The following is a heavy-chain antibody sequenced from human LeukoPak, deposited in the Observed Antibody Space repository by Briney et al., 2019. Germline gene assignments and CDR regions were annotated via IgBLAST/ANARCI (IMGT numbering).Heavy chain of an antibody. J-gene: IGHJ4*02. V-gene: IGHV3-21*01. D-gene: IGHD4-17*01. CDR1: VFTFSSYN. CDR2: ISSSGSYI. CDR3: ARDPDYGARDY. Sequence: KAGGSLRLSCAASVFTFSSYNMNWVRQAPGKGLEWVSFISSSGSYISYADSVKGRFTISRDNAKNSLYLQMNSLRVEDTAVYYCARDPDYGARDYWGQGTLVTVSS.